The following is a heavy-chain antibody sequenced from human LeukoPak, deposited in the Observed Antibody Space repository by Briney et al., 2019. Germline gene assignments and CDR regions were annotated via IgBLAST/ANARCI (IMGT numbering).Heavy chain of an antibody. CDR3: AKEGAEFRGYPDV. CDR2: IHNDGTQG. D-gene: IGHD2-15*01. CDR1: GFTFSRLG. V-gene: IGHV3-30*02. J-gene: IGHJ6*04. Sequence: GGSLRLSCAGSGFTFSRLGMQWVRQAPGKGLEWVAVIHNDGTQGQYADSVKGRFTISKDNFQNTLYLQMNNLRDDDTAVYYCAKEGAEFRGYPDVWGKGTTVTVSS.